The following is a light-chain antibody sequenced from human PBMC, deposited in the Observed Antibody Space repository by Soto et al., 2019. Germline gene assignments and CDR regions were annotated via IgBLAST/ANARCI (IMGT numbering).Light chain of an antibody. CDR3: CSYAGSRRAV. CDR1: SSDVGSYNL. CDR2: EGS. V-gene: IGLV2-23*01. Sequence: QSVLTQPASVSGSPGQSITISCTGTSSDVGSYNLVSWYQQHPGKAPKLMIYEGSKRPSGVSNRFSGSKSGNTASLTISGLQAEDEADYCCCSYAGSRRAVFGGGTQLTVL. J-gene: IGLJ7*01.